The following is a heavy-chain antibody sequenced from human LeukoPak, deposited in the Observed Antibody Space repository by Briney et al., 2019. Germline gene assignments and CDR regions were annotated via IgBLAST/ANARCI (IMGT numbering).Heavy chain of an antibody. CDR3: ARETHTYYYDSSGVNWFDP. V-gene: IGHV3-15*01. Sequence: GGSLRLSCAASGFTFSNAWMSWVRQAPGKGLEWVGRIKSKTDGGTTDYAAPVKGRFTISRDNSKNTLYLQMNSLRAEDTAVYYCARETHTYYYDSSGVNWFDPWGQGTLVTVSS. CDR1: GFTFSNAW. CDR2: IKSKTDGGTT. D-gene: IGHD3-22*01. J-gene: IGHJ5*02.